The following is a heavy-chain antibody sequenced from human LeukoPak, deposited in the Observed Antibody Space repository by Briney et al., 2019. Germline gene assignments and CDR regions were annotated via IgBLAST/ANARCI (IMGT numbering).Heavy chain of an antibody. D-gene: IGHD3-22*01. V-gene: IGHV1-24*01. CDR1: GYTLTELS. Sequence: ASVKVSCKVFGYTLTELSMHWVRQAPGKGLEWMGGFDPEDGETIYAQKFQGRVTMTEDTSTDTAYMELSSLRSEDTAVYYCATDGPRYYYDSSGYYSGFDYWGQGTLVTVSS. CDR2: FDPEDGET. J-gene: IGHJ4*02. CDR3: ATDGPRYYYDSSGYYSGFDY.